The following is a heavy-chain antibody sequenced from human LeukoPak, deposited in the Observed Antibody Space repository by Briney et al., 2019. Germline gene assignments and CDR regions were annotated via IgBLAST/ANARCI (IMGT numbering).Heavy chain of an antibody. CDR2: INHSGST. CDR1: GGSFSGYY. D-gene: IGHD2-2*01. CDR3: ASPGCSSTSCSLGYYYGMDV. J-gene: IGHJ6*02. Sequence: SETLSLTCAVYGGSFSGYYWSWIRQPPGKGPEWIGEINHSGSTNYNPSLKSRVTISVDTSKNQLSLKLSSVTAADTAVYYCASPGCSSTSCSLGYYYGMDVWGQGTTVTVSS. V-gene: IGHV4-34*01.